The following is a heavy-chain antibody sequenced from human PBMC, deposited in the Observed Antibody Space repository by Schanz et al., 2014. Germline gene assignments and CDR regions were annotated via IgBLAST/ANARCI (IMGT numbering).Heavy chain of an antibody. CDR1: GGSFSSNY. V-gene: IGHV4-34*02. CDR2: ISYSGST. J-gene: IGHJ3*02. Sequence: QVQLQQWGAGLLKPSETLSLTCAVYGGSFSSNYWSWIRQPPGKGLEWIGFISYSGSTYYNPSLKSRVTISVDTSKNQFSLSLSSATAEDTAVDYCARDRGHGDLPGDIWGQGTMVTVSS. CDR3: ARDRGHGDLPGDI. D-gene: IGHD4-17*01.